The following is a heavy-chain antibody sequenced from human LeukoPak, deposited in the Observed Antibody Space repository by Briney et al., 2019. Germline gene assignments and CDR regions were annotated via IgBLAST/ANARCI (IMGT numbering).Heavy chain of an antibody. Sequence: GGSLRLSCAASGFTFSSYAMHWVRQAPGKGLEWVAVISYDGSNKYYADSVKGRFTISRDNSKNTLYLQMNSLRAEDTAVYYCARCRGYDSSGYYQWYFDLWGRGTLVTVSS. CDR1: GFTFSSYA. D-gene: IGHD3-22*01. CDR2: ISYDGSNK. V-gene: IGHV3-30*04. J-gene: IGHJ2*01. CDR3: ARCRGYDSSGYYQWYFDL.